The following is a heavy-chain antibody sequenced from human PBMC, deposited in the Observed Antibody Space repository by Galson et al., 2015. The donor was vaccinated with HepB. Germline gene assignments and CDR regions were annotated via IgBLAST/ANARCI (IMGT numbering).Heavy chain of an antibody. D-gene: IGHD4-23*01. CDR2: ISGSGTST. CDR3: ATHDYGGLSTPWDY. J-gene: IGHJ4*02. CDR1: GFTFSDYA. V-gene: IGHV3-23*01. Sequence: SLRLSCAASGFTFSDYAMSWVRQAPGKGLDWVSSISGSGTSTYYADSVKGRFTISRDNSKKTLSLQMNSLRAEDTAVYYCATHDYGGLSTPWDYWGQGSLVTVSS.